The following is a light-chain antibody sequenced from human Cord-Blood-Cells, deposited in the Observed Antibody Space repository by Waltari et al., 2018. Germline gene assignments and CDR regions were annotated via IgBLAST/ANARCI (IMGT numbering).Light chain of an antibody. J-gene: IGKJ4*01. CDR2: NAS. CDR3: QQYNSYPLT. V-gene: IGKV1-5*01. CDR1: QSISSW. Sequence: DIQMTQSPSTLSASVGDRVTITCRASQSISSWLAWYQQKPGKAPKLLIFNASSWESGVPSRFSGSGSGTEFTLTISSLQPDDFATYYGQQYNSYPLTFGGGTKVEIK.